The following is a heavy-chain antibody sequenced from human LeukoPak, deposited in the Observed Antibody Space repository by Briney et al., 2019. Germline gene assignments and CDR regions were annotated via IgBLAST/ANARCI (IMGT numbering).Heavy chain of an antibody. CDR3: ARNPMRKKPSLTRGTYYFDY. D-gene: IGHD3-22*01. V-gene: IGHV4-34*01. Sequence: PSETLSLTCAVYGGSFSGYYWSWIRQPPGKGLEWIGEINHSGSTNYNPSLKSRVTISVDTSKNQFSLKLSSVTAADTAVYYCARNPMRKKPSLTRGTYYFDYWGQGTLVTVSS. CDR1: GGSFSGYY. CDR2: INHSGST. J-gene: IGHJ4*02.